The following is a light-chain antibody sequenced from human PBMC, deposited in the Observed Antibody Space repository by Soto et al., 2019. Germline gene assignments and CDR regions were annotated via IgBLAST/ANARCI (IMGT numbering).Light chain of an antibody. J-gene: IGKJ3*01. CDR3: QQCGGSPLFS. CDR1: QSVTSSC. V-gene: IGKV3-20*01. CDR2: TTS. Sequence: EIVLTQSPATLSLSPGERATLSCMASQSVTSSCLAWYQRKPGQAPRLLIHTTSTRATDIPDRFSGSGSGTDFTLTISRLQPEDFAVYYCQQCGGSPLFSFGPGTRVDI.